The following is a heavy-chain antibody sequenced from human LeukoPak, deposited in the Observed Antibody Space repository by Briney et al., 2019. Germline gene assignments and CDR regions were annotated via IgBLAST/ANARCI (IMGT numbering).Heavy chain of an antibody. CDR2: IIPLFGTA. CDR1: GGTFSNYV. V-gene: IGHV1-69*05. D-gene: IGHD3-3*01. Sequence: SVKVSCKASGGTFSNYVISWVRQAPGQGLEWMGGIIPLFGTANYAQKFQGRVTITRNTSISTAYMELSSLRSEDTAVYYCARGRLGYDFWSGYYTHYYYMDVWGKGTTVTVSS. J-gene: IGHJ6*03. CDR3: ARGRLGYDFWSGYYTHYYYMDV.